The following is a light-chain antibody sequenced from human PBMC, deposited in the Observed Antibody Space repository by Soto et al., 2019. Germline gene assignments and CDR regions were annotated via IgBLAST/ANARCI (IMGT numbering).Light chain of an antibody. CDR3: QQYSSYSRT. CDR1: QGISTW. Sequence: DIQMTQSPYTLSASVGDRVTITCRASQGISTWLAWCQQKPGTAPKLLIYDASSLESGVPSRFSGSGSGTEFTLTISSLQPDDYATYYCQQYSSYSRTFGQGTKVEIK. J-gene: IGKJ1*01. V-gene: IGKV1-5*01. CDR2: DAS.